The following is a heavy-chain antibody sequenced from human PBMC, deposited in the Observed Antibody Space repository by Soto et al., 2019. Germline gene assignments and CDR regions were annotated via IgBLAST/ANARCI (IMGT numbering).Heavy chain of an antibody. CDR3: ARYQFYDSRRYPCDY. CDR1: GYIFTDFW. J-gene: IGHJ4*02. CDR2: IDPSDSDI. V-gene: IGHV5-10-1*03. D-gene: IGHD2-2*01. Sequence: EVQLVQSGAEVKKPGESLRISCKASGYIFTDFWITWVRQMPGKGLEWMGRIDPSDSDIDQSTSLQGRVTFSFDKSIATAYLQWSSLEASDTATYYCARYQFYDSRRYPCDYWGQGTLVTVSS.